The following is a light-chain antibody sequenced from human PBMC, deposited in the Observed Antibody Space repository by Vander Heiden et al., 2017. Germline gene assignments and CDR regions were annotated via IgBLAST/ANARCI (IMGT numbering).Light chain of an antibody. CDR3: KQYSRHPLT. CDR1: QGIGNY. Sequence: GNRVTITCRASQGIGNYLAWFRQKPGKAPKPLINATSSLQSGVPSRFSGSGSGADFTLTISSLQPEDFATYYCKQYSRHPLTFGEGTKLEI. V-gene: IGKV1-16*01. J-gene: IGKJ2*01. CDR2: ATS.